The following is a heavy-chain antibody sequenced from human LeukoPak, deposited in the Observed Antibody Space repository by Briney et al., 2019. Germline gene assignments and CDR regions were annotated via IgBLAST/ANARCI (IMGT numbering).Heavy chain of an antibody. CDR1: GYTFSIYG. J-gene: IGHJ4*02. CDR3: ARDKLTLAAAGFFDY. D-gene: IGHD6-13*01. V-gene: IGHV1-18*01. CDR2: ISAYNGNT. Sequence: ASVKVSCKASGYTFSIYGVSWVRQAPGQGLEWMGWISAYNGNTNYAQKLQGRVTMTTDTSTSTAYMELRSLRSDDTAVYYCARDKLTLAAAGFFDYWGQGTLVTVSS.